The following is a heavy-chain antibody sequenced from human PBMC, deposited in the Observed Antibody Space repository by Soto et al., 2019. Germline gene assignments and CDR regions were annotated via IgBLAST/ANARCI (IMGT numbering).Heavy chain of an antibody. Sequence: GGSLRLSCAASGFTFSSYGMSWVRQTPGKGLEWVSAISGSGGSTYYADSVKGRSTISRDNSKNTLYLQMNSLRAEDTAVYYCAKDSYSGYDSGGLDYWGQGTLVTVSS. CDR2: ISGSGGST. D-gene: IGHD5-12*01. CDR3: AKDSYSGYDSGGLDY. CDR1: GFTFSSYG. J-gene: IGHJ4*02. V-gene: IGHV3-23*01.